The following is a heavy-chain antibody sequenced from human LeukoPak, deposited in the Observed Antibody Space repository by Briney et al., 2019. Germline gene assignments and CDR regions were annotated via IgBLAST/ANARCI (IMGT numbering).Heavy chain of an antibody. V-gene: IGHV4-59*01. J-gene: IGHJ5*02. D-gene: IGHD3-22*01. CDR2: IYYSGST. Sequence: SETLSLTRTVSGGSISSYYWSWIRQPPGKGLEWIGYIYYSGSTNYNPSLKSRVTISVDTSKNQFSLKLSSVTAADTAVYYCALSGYLDNWFDPWGQGTLVTVSS. CDR1: GGSISSYY. CDR3: ALSGYLDNWFDP.